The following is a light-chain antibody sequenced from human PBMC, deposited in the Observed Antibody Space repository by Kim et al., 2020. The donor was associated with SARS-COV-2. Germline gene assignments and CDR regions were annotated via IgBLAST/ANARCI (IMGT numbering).Light chain of an antibody. J-gene: IGKJ4*01. CDR1: QTIDNY. Sequence: SGGDRVTVTCRASQTIDNYLNWYQQKPGKAPRLLIYTASTLQSGVPSRFSGSGSGRDFTLTISSLQPEDFATYYCQLSFTILRLSFGGGTKVDIK. CDR2: TAS. V-gene: IGKV1-39*01. CDR3: QLSFTILRLS.